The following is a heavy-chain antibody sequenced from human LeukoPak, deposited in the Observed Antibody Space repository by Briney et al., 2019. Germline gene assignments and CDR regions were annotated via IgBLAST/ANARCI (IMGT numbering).Heavy chain of an antibody. Sequence: GGSLRLSGAASGFTFSTYAMHGVGKAPGKGLEWVAVISYDGSHKYYADSVKGRFTISRDNSKNTLYLQMNSLRAEDTAVYYCAGDYYDVLTGSKYYFDYWGQGTLVTVSS. J-gene: IGHJ4*02. V-gene: IGHV3-30-3*01. CDR1: GFTFSTYA. D-gene: IGHD3-9*01. CDR3: AGDYYDVLTGSKYYFDY. CDR2: ISYDGSHK.